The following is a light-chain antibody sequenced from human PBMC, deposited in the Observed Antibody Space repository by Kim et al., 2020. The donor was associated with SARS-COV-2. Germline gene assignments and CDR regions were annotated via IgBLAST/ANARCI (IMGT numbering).Light chain of an antibody. CDR3: QQYGRLPWT. V-gene: IGKV3-20*01. CDR1: QSVSDRY. Sequence: EIVLTQSPGTLFLSPGERATLSCRASQSVSDRYLAWYQQKPGQAPRLLIYDASTRDIGIPDRFGGGSSGTDFTLTITSLEPEDVGVYFCQQYGRLPWTFGQGTKVDIK. CDR2: DAS. J-gene: IGKJ1*01.